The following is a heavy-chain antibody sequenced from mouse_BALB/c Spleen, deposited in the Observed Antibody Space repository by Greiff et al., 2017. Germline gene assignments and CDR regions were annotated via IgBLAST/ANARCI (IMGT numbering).Heavy chain of an antibody. V-gene: IGHV1-4*01. CDR1: GDTFTSYS. D-gene: IGHD3-3*01. CDR3: ARSDNRGFDY. CDR2: IIPSSGYT. Sequence: EQQQQSGADVVRHGAPVQMFCKASGDTFTSYSMHRVKQRPGQGREWSGDIIPSSGYTNYNQKFKDKATLTADKSSSTAYMQLSSLTSEDSAVYYCARSDNRGFDYGGQGTTLTVSS. J-gene: IGHJ2*01.